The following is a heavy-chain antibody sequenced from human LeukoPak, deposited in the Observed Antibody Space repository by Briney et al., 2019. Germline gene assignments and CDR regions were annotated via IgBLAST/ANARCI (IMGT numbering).Heavy chain of an antibody. J-gene: IGHJ5*02. Sequence: GASLKVSCTASVYTFTSYYMHWVRQAPCQGPEWRGIINTSGGSTSYAQNFQGRVTMTMDTSTTTVYMALSSLRSEDTAVYYCARGDYDYVGGSAWGQGTLVTVSS. CDR1: VYTFTSYY. CDR3: ARGDYDYVGGSA. CDR2: INTSGGST. V-gene: IGHV1-46*03. D-gene: IGHD3-16*01.